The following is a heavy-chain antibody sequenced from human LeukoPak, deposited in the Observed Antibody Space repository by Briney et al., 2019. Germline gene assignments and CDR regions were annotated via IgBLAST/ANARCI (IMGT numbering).Heavy chain of an antibody. V-gene: IGHV4-34*01. J-gene: IGHJ4*02. CDR1: GGSSSGYY. D-gene: IGHD3-16*02. Sequence: PSETLSLTCAVYGGSSSGYYWSWIRQPPGKGLEWIGEINHSGSTNYNPSLKSRVTISVDTSKNQFSLKLSSVTAADTAVYYCARSRMITFGGVIVTWGQGTLVTVSS. CDR3: ARSRMITFGGVIVT. CDR2: INHSGST.